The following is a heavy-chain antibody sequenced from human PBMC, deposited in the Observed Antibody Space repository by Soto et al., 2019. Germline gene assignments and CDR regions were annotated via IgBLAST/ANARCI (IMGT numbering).Heavy chain of an antibody. D-gene: IGHD6-19*01. V-gene: IGHV4-59*01. J-gene: IGHJ6*02. CDR3: ARQNSGRTHSYYYGMDV. CDR1: GGSFSNFY. Sequence: SETLSLTCAVSGGSFSNFYWSWIRQPPGKGLEWVGYIYYSGTTNYNPSLNSRVMMSLDTSKNQFSLKLSSVTAADTAVYYCARQNSGRTHSYYYGMDVWGQGTTVTVSS. CDR2: IYYSGTT.